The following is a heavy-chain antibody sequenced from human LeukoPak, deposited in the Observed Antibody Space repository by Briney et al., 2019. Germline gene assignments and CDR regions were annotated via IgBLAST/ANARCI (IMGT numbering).Heavy chain of an antibody. J-gene: IGHJ6*03. V-gene: IGHV1-69*05. D-gene: IGHD1-20*01. CDR2: ILPAFGTV. CDR1: GVTFSSYA. Sequence: SVKVSCKASGVTFSSYAISWVRQAPGQGLEWIGGILPAFGTVNSAQKFQGRVTITKEDSMTTAYMELSSLRSEDTAVYYCATNPMTGYHLGDYYYFYMAVWGKGTTVTVS. CDR3: ATNPMTGYHLGDYYYFYMAV.